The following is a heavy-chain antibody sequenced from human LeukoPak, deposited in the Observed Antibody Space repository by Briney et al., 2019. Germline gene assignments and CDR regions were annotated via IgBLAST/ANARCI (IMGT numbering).Heavy chain of an antibody. CDR1: GGSFSGYY. CDR2: IYYSGST. V-gene: IGHV4-30-4*08. CDR3: ARDIGTVTTAFDI. D-gene: IGHD4-17*01. J-gene: IGHJ3*02. Sequence: SETLSLTCAVYGGSFSGYYWSWIRQPPGKGLEWIGYIYYSGSTYYNPSLKSRVTISVDTSKNQFSLKLSSVTAADTAAYYCARDIGTVTTAFDIWGQGTMVTVSS.